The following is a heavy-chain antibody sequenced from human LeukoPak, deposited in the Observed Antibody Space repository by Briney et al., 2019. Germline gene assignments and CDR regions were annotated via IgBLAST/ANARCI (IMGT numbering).Heavy chain of an antibody. CDR2: ISWNSGSI. CDR1: GFTFDDYA. J-gene: IGHJ4*02. CDR3: AKDGRAVVAATFDY. Sequence: GGSLRLSCAASGFTFDDYAMHWVRQALGKGLEWVSGISWNSGSIGYADSVKGRFTISRDNAKNSLYLQMNSLRAEDTALYYCAKDGRAVVAATFDYWGQGTLVTVSS. D-gene: IGHD2-15*01. V-gene: IGHV3-9*01.